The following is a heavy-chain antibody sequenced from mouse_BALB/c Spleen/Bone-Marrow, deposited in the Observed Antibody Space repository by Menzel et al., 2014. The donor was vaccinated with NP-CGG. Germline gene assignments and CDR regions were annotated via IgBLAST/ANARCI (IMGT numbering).Heavy chain of an antibody. D-gene: IGHD2-3*01. CDR3: ARGGIYDGYSY. J-gene: IGHJ3*01. CDR2: IDPSTGYT. CDR1: GYTFTNYW. V-gene: IGHV1-7*01. Sequence: QVQLQQPGAELAKPRASVKMSCKASGYTFTNYWMHWVKQRPGQGLEWIGYIDPSTGYTEYNQKFKDKATLTADKSSSTAYMQLSSLTSEDSAVYYCARGGIYDGYSYRGQGTLVTVSA.